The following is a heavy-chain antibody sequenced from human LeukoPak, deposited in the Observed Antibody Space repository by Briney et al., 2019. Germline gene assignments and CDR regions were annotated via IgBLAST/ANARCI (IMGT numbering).Heavy chain of an antibody. CDR1: GVSISSSSYY. D-gene: IGHD4-23*01. Sequence: SETLSLICTVSGVSISSSSYYWGWIRQPPGKGLEWIGSIYYSGSTYYNPSLKSRVTISVDTSKNQFSLKLSSVTAADTAVYYCAREGSYGGNSKGYYYYYMDIWGKGTTVTISS. J-gene: IGHJ6*03. CDR2: IYYSGST. V-gene: IGHV4-39*02. CDR3: AREGSYGGNSKGYYYYYMDI.